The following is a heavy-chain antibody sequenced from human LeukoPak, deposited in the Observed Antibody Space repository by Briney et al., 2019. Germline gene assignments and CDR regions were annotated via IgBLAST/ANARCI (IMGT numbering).Heavy chain of an antibody. CDR2: INPNTGGR. CDR1: VYIYTDHH. J-gene: IGHJ5*02. D-gene: IGHD1-1*01. Sequence: ASVKVSCKSSVYIYTDHHLHWVRQAPGQGLEWMGWINPNTGGRNYAQKFQGRVTMTRDTSINTAYMELNSLRADDTAVFYCARSLAKNWDDDQGGGTWGQGTLVTVSS. CDR3: ARSLAKNWDDDQGGGT. V-gene: IGHV1-2*02.